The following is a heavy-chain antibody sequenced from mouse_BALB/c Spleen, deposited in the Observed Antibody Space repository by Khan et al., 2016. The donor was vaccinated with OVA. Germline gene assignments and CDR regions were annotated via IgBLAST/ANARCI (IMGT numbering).Heavy chain of an antibody. D-gene: IGHD1-1*02. CDR1: GFSLSSYG. CDR2: IWSGGST. Sequence: VQLQESGPGLVQPSQSLSITCTVSGFSLSSYGVHWVRQSPGKGLEWLGMIWSGGSTDYNATFISRLSISKDNSKSQVFFKMTSLQANDTAIYYCARNRNGYFDYWGKGTTLTVSS. CDR3: ARNRNGYFDY. J-gene: IGHJ2*01. V-gene: IGHV2-2*02.